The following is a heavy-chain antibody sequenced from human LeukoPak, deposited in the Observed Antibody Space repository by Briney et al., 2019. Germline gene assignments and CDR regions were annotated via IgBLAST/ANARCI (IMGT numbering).Heavy chain of an antibody. CDR1: GFPFSSCS. V-gene: IGHV3-21*01. Sequence: GGSLRLFCAASGFPFSSCSMNWVRQAPGRGREGVSSNSSCSSYIYYADSVKGRFTISRDNAKNSLYLQMNSLRAEDTAVYYCARDPGGHSISFVWGQGTLVTVSS. J-gene: IGHJ4*02. D-gene: IGHD6-13*01. CDR3: ARDPGGHSISFV. CDR2: NSSCSSYI.